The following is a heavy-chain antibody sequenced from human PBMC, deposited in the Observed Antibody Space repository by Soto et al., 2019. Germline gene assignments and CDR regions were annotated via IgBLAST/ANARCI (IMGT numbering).Heavy chain of an antibody. CDR3: ARDDSHYYDSSGYYDYYGMDV. Sequence: QVQLVESGGGVVQPGRSLRLSCAASGFTFSSYGMHWVRQAPGKGLEWVAVIWYDGSNKYYADSVKGRFTISRDNSKNTLYLQMNSMRAEDTAVYYCARDDSHYYDSSGYYDYYGMDVWGQGTTVTVSS. CDR1: GFTFSSYG. V-gene: IGHV3-33*08. J-gene: IGHJ6*02. CDR2: IWYDGSNK. D-gene: IGHD3-22*01.